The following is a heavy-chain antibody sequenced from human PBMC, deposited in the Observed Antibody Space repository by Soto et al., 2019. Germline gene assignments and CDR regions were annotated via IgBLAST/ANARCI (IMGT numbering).Heavy chain of an antibody. CDR3: ARPQAVRGDFQH. V-gene: IGHV4-34*01. Sequence: QVQLQQWGAGLLKPSETLSLTCAVYGGSFSGYYWSWIRQPPGKGLEWIGEINHSGSTNYNPSLKSRVTISVDTSKNQFSLKLSSVTAADTAVYYCARPQAVRGDFQHWGQGTLVTVSS. CDR1: GGSFSGYY. J-gene: IGHJ1*01. D-gene: IGHD3-10*01. CDR2: INHSGST.